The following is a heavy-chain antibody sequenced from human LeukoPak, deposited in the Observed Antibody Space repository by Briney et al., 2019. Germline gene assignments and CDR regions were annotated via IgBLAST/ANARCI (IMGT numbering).Heavy chain of an antibody. D-gene: IGHD6-19*01. J-gene: IGHJ4*02. CDR3: ARSSYSSGWAFEY. V-gene: IGHV5-51*01. CDR1: GYSFTSYW. Sequence: GESLKISFKGSGYSFTSYWIGWVRQMPGKGLEWMGMIYPDDSDIRYSAPFQGQVTISADKSISTAYLQWSSLKASDTAMYYCARSSYSSGWAFEYWGQGTLVTVSS. CDR2: IYPDDSDI.